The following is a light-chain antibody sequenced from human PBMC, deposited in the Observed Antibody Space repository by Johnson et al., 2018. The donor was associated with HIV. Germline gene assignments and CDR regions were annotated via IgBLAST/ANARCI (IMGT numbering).Light chain of an antibody. V-gene: IGLV1-51*01. CDR1: SSNIGNNY. Sequence: VLTQPPSVSAAPGQKVTISCSGTSSNIGNNYVSWYQHLPGTAPKVLIYDNDKRPSGIPDRFSGSKSVTSATLGISGLQTGDEADYYCGTWDNSLSVFVFGTGTKVTVL. CDR3: GTWDNSLSVFV. J-gene: IGLJ1*01. CDR2: DND.